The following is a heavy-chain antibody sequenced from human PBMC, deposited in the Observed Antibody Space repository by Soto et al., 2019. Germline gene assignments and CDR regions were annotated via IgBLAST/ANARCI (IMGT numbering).Heavy chain of an antibody. V-gene: IGHV3-7*04. J-gene: IGHJ4*02. Sequence: EVQLVESGGGLVQPGGSLRLSCAASGFTFSNYWRSWVRQAPGEGLEWVANIKQDGSENSYVDSVKGRFTISRDNAKNSVYLQMNSLRAEDTAVYYCARGRYCSGGRCYFDYWGQGTPVTVSS. D-gene: IGHD2-15*01. CDR1: GFTFSNYW. CDR2: IKQDGSEN. CDR3: ARGRYCSGGRCYFDY.